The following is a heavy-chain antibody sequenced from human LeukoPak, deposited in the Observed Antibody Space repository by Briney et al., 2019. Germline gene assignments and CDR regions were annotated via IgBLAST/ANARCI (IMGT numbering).Heavy chain of an antibody. CDR3: ARDGTMDSSGSFDY. CDR2: IYSDDNT. Sequence: GGSLRLSCAASGFTVSSNYTSWVRQAPGKGLEWVSLIYSDDNTYYADSVKGRFTISRDNSKNTLYLQMNSLRAEDTAVYYCARDGTMDSSGSFDYWGQGTLVTVSS. V-gene: IGHV3-53*01. J-gene: IGHJ4*02. CDR1: GFTVSSNY. D-gene: IGHD3-22*01.